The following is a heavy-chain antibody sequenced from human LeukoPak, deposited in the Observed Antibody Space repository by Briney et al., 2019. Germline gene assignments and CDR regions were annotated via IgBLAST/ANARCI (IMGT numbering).Heavy chain of an antibody. V-gene: IGHV3-15*01. Sequence: GGSLRLSCVASGFTFSSSWMTWVRQAPGKGLEWVGRIKSKTDGGTTDYAAPVKGRFTISRDDSKNTLYLQMNSLKTEDTAVYYCTTGGFHRGVKGYFDYWGQGTLVTVSS. J-gene: IGHJ4*02. CDR1: GFTFSSSW. D-gene: IGHD3-10*01. CDR2: IKSKTDGGTT. CDR3: TTGGFHRGVKGYFDY.